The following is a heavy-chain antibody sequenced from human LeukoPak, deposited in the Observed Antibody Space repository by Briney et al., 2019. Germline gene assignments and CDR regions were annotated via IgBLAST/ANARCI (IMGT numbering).Heavy chain of an antibody. CDR2: TYYSGST. V-gene: IGHV4-59*01. Sequence: PSETLSLTCTVSGGSISSYYWSWIRQPPGKGLEWIGYTYYSGSTNYNPSLKSRVTISVDTSKNQFSLKLSSVTAADTAVYYCARSVITMVRGVFTNWFDPWGQGTLVTVSS. CDR1: GGSISSYY. CDR3: ARSVITMVRGVFTNWFDP. J-gene: IGHJ5*02. D-gene: IGHD3-10*01.